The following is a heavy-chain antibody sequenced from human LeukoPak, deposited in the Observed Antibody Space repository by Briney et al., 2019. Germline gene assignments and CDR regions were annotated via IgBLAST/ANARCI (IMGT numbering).Heavy chain of an antibody. CDR2: IIPIFGTA. J-gene: IGHJ5*02. V-gene: IGHV1-69*05. CDR3: ARDPIAAAGP. CDR1: GGTFSSYA. Sequence: ASVKVSCKASGGTFSSYAISWVRQAPGQRLEWMGRIIPIFGTANYAQKFQGRVPITTDESTSTAYMELSSLRSEDTAVYYCARDPIAAAGPWGQGTLVTVSS. D-gene: IGHD6-13*01.